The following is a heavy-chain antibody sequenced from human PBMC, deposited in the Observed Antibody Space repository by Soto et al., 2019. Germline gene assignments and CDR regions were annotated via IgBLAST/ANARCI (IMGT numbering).Heavy chain of an antibody. CDR3: ARYVRYGDYFLYYYYGMDV. J-gene: IGHJ6*02. Sequence: RGPLRLSCAAYGFPFSSYEMNWVRQDPGKGLEWVSYISSSGSTIYYADSVKGRFTISRDNAKNSLYLQMNSLRAEDTAVYYCARYVRYGDYFLYYYYGMDVWGQGTTVTVSS. CDR2: ISSSGSTI. V-gene: IGHV3-48*03. CDR1: GFPFSSYE. D-gene: IGHD4-17*01.